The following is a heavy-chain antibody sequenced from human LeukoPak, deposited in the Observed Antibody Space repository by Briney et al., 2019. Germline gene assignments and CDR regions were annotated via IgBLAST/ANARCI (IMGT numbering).Heavy chain of an antibody. D-gene: IGHD1-7*01. V-gene: IGHV1-69*05. CDR3: ARSHWCNWNYSYYYYYMDV. CDR1: GGTFSSYA. Sequence: ASVTVSCKASGGTFSSYAISWVRQAPGQGLEWMGGIIPIFGTANYAQKFQGRVTITTDESTSTAYMELSSLRSEDTAVYYCARSHWCNWNYSYYYYYMDVWGKGTTVTVSS. J-gene: IGHJ6*03. CDR2: IIPIFGTA.